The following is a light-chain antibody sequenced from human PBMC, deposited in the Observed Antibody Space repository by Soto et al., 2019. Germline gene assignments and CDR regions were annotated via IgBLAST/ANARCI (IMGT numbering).Light chain of an antibody. CDR2: EVS. CDR3: QSYDSSLSGFWV. V-gene: IGLV2-8*01. CDR1: SSDVGGYNY. J-gene: IGLJ3*02. Sequence: QSALTQPPSASGSPGQSVTISCTGTSSDVGGYNYVSWYQQHPGKAPKLMIYEVSKRPSGVPDRFSGSKSGTSASLAITGLQAEDEADYYCQSYDSSLSGFWVFGGGTKLTVL.